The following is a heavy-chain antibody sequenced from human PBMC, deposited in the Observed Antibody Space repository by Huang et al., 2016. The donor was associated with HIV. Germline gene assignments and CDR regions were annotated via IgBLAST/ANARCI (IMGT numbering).Heavy chain of an antibody. V-gene: IGHV3-30*02. CDR1: GFPFSSYG. CDR2: IRYDGNNK. Sequence: QVQLVESGGGVVQPGGSLRLSCAASGFPFSSYGMHWVRQAPGKGLEWVAFIRYDGNNKYYADSVKGRFTIARENSKNTLYLQMNSLRAEDTAVYYCAKTYYYDSSGYEDAFDIWGQGTMVTVSS. J-gene: IGHJ3*02. CDR3: AKTYYYDSSGYEDAFDI. D-gene: IGHD3-22*01.